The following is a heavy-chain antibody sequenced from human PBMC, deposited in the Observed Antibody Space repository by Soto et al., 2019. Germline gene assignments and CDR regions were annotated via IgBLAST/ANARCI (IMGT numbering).Heavy chain of an antibody. CDR3: ARDLDGSGSYYTNY. V-gene: IGHV1-18*01. J-gene: IGHJ4*02. Sequence: ASVNVSCKTSGYTFSSIGISWVRQAPGQGLEWMGWISPHKGDTYYAQRLQGRVTMTTDTSTSTAYMELRSLRSDDTAVYFCARDLDGSGSYYTNYWGQGTLVTVSS. CDR2: ISPHKGDT. CDR1: GYTFSSIG. D-gene: IGHD3-10*01.